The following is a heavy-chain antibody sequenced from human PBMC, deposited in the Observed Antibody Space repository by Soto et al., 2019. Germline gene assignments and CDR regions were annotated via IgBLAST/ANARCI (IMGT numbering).Heavy chain of an antibody. CDR1: GYTFSDYY. D-gene: IGHD1-1*01. J-gene: IGHJ4*02. CDR2: INPNSGGT. CDR3: AREPATAKPEGVDF. Sequence: QVQLVQSGAEVRKPGASVKVSCKASGYTFSDYYIHWVRQAPGQGLEGMGWINPNSGGTKYAPKFRGGVTMTRDTSITTAYMELSRLRSGDTAVYYCAREPATAKPEGVDFWGQGTQVTVSS. V-gene: IGHV1-2*02.